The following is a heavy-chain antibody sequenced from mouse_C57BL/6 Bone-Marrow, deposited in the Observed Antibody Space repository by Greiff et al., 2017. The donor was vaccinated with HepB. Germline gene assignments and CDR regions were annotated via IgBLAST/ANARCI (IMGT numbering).Heavy chain of an antibody. D-gene: IGHD2-1*01. Sequence: EVMLVESGGDLVKPGGSLKLSCAASGFTFSSYAMSWVRQTPDKRLEWVATISSGGSYTYYPDSVKGRFTISRDNAKNTLYLQMSSLKSEDTAMYYCARQVVTTEGAMDYWGQGTTVTVSS. V-gene: IGHV5-6*01. CDR3: ARQVVTTEGAMDY. CDR1: GFTFSSYA. J-gene: IGHJ4*01. CDR2: ISSGGSYT.